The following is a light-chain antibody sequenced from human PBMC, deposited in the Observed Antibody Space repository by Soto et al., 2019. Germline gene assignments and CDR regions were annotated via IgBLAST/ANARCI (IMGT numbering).Light chain of an antibody. J-gene: IGLJ2*01. CDR3: SSYTSSSTYVV. CDR1: SSDVGGYNY. CDR2: EVS. V-gene: IGLV2-14*01. Sequence: QSALTQPASVSGSPGQSITISCTGTSSDVGGYNYVSWYQQHPGEAPKLIIYEVSNRPSGASNRFSGSKSGNTASLTISGLQAEDEANYYCSSYTSSSTYVVLGGGTKLTVL.